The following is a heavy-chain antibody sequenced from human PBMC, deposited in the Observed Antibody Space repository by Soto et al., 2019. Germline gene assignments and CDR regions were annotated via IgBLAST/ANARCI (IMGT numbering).Heavy chain of an antibody. CDR2: ISYDGSNK. CDR3: AKDSRIVVVTAPNDY. Sequence: QVQLVESGGGVVQPGRSLRLSCAASGFTFSSYGRHWVRQAPGKGLEWVAVISYDGSNKYYADSVKGRFTISRDNSKNTLYLQMNSLRAEDTAVSYCAKDSRIVVVTAPNDYWGQGTLVTVSS. J-gene: IGHJ4*02. V-gene: IGHV3-30*18. CDR1: GFTFSSYG. D-gene: IGHD2-21*02.